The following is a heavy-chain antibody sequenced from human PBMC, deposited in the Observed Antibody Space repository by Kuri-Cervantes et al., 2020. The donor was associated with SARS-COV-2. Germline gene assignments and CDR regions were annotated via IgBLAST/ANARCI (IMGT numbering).Heavy chain of an antibody. V-gene: IGHV1-2*02. Sequence: ASVKVSCKASGYTFTGYYMHWVRQAPGQGLEWMAWINPKSGATNYAQKFQGRVTMTTDTSISTAYMDLSRLRSEDTAVYYCATEGYSIIIWAFAHWGQGTKVTVSS. J-gene: IGHJ3*01. CDR1: GYTFTGYY. CDR3: ATEGYSIIIWAFAH. D-gene: IGHD5-18*01. CDR2: INPKSGAT.